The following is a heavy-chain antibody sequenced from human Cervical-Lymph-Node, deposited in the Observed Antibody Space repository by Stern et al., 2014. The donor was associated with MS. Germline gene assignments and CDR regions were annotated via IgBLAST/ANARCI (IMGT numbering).Heavy chain of an antibody. J-gene: IGHJ4*02. V-gene: IGHV2-5*02. CDR3: AHRTAGPFDY. CDR2: IYWDDQK. Sequence: ESGPALVKPTQTLTLTCTFSGFSLSTSGLGVGWIRQPPGEALEWLAYIYWDDQKRYSPSRKSSLTITKDTSKNQVVLTLTNVDPVDTATYYCAHRTAGPFDYWGQGTLVTVSS. CDR1: GFSLSTSGLG.